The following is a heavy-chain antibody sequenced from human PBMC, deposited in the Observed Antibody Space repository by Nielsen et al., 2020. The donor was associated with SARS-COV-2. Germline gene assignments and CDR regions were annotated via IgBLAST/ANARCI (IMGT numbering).Heavy chain of an antibody. V-gene: IGHV3-30-3*01. D-gene: IGHD3-10*01. CDR3: ARKGGHGLSEYFDY. Sequence: LSLTCGASGFTFSDFAMHWVRQAPGKGLEWVAVISYDGTNKFYADSVKGRFIISRDNSKNTLFLQLNSLRPEDTATYYCARKGGHGLSEYFDYWGQGTLVTVSS. J-gene: IGHJ4*02. CDR1: GFTFSDFA. CDR2: ISYDGTNK.